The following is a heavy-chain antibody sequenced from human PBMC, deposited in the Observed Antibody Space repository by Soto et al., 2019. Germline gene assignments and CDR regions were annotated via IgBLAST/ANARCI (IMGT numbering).Heavy chain of an antibody. D-gene: IGHD3-3*01. Sequence: GGSLRLSCAASGFTFSSYGMHWVRQAPGKGLEWVAVIWYDGSNKYYADSVKGRFTISRDNSKNTLYLQMNSLRAEDTAVYYCAREGQRGVYDFVSGYPAPPLYYMVVWGKGTTVTVS. V-gene: IGHV3-33*01. CDR1: GFTFSSYG. CDR2: IWYDGSNK. J-gene: IGHJ6*03. CDR3: AREGQRGVYDFVSGYPAPPLYYMVV.